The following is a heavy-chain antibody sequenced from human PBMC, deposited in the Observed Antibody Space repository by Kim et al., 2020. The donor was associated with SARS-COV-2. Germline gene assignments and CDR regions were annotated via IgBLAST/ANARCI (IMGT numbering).Heavy chain of an antibody. CDR1: GGSISSGGYY. Sequence: SETLSLTCTVSGGSISSGGYYWSWIRQPAGKGLEWIGRIYTSGSTNYNPSLKSRVTISVDTSKNQFSLKLSSVTAAETAVYYCAREGGNSGYFARFIDFWGQGILVTVSS. V-gene: IGHV4-61*02. CDR2: IYTSGST. CDR3: AREGGNSGYFARFIDF. D-gene: IGHD5-12*01. J-gene: IGHJ4*02.